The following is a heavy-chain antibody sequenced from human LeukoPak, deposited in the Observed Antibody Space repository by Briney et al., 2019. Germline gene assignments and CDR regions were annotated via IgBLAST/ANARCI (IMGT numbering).Heavy chain of an antibody. Sequence: GGSLRLSCAASGFTFSSYAMSWVRQAPGKGLEWVSAISGSGGSTYYADSVKGRFTISRDNSKNTLYLQMNSLRAEDTAVYYCARGGSWQMGPEDWGQGTLVTVSS. CDR3: ARGGSWQMGPED. V-gene: IGHV3-23*01. CDR1: GFTFSSYA. J-gene: IGHJ4*02. CDR2: ISGSGGST. D-gene: IGHD1-14*01.